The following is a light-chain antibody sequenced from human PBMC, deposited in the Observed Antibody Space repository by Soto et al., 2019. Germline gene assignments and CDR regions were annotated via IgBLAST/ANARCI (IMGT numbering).Light chain of an antibody. CDR2: DAS. CDR1: QSVSSY. CDR3: QQRSNWLWT. V-gene: IGKV3-11*01. Sequence: EIVLTQSPATLSLSPGERATLSCRASQSVSSYLAWYQQKPGQAPRLLSYDASTRATGIPARFSGSGSGTDFTLTISSLEPEDFAVYYCQQRSNWLWTFGQGTKVEIK. J-gene: IGKJ1*01.